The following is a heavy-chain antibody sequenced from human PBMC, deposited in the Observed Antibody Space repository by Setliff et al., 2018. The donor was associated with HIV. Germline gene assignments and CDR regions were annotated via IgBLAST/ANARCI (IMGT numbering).Heavy chain of an antibody. CDR1: GFTFSSYS. D-gene: IGHD6-19*01. V-gene: IGHV3-48*01. J-gene: IGHJ3*02. CDR2: ISSSSSTI. Sequence: VGSLRLSCAASGFTFSSYSMNWVRQAPGKGLEWVSYISSSSSTIYYADSVKGRFTISRDNAKNSLYLQMNSLRAEDTAVYYCASDLYSSGWRWGAFDIWGQGTMVTVSS. CDR3: ASDLYSSGWRWGAFDI.